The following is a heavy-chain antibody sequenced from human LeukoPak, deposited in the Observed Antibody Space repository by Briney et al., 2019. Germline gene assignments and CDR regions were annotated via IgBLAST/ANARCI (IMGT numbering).Heavy chain of an antibody. J-gene: IGHJ4*02. D-gene: IGHD1-14*01. Sequence: PGGSLRLSCAASGFTFTTYNMNWVRQAPGKGLEWIGSIYYSGNTYYKPSLKSRVTISVDTSKNQFSLKLSSVTAADTAVYYCARHDGSNNLDYWGQGTLVTVSS. CDR1: GFTFTTYN. CDR3: ARHDGSNNLDY. V-gene: IGHV4-39*01. CDR2: IYYSGNT.